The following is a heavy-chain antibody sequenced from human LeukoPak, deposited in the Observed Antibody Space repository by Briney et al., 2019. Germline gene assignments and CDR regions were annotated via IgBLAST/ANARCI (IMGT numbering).Heavy chain of an antibody. D-gene: IGHD6-19*01. J-gene: IGHJ5*02. V-gene: IGHV1-69*05. CDR1: GGTFSSYA. CDR3: AGAYTQWLFRYNWFDP. CDR2: IIPIFGTA. Sequence: ASVKVSCKASGGTFSSYAISCVRQAPGQGLEWMGGIIPIFGTANYAQKFQGRVTITTDESTSTAYMELSRLRSEDTAVYYCAGAYTQWLFRYNWFDPWGQGTLVTVSS.